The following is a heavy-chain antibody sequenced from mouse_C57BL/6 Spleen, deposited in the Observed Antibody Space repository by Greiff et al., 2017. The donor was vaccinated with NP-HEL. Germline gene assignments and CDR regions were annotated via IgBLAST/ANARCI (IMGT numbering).Heavy chain of an antibody. CDR1: GYAFSSSW. CDR3: ASYYYGSSYDWYFDV. V-gene: IGHV1-82*01. D-gene: IGHD1-1*01. Sequence: VQLQQSGPELVKPGASVKISCKASGYAFSSSWMNWVKQRPGKGLEWIGRIYPGDGDTNYNGKFKGKATLTADKSSSTAYMQLSSLTSEDSAVYFVASYYYGSSYDWYFDVWGTRTTVTVSS. J-gene: IGHJ1*03. CDR2: IYPGDGDT.